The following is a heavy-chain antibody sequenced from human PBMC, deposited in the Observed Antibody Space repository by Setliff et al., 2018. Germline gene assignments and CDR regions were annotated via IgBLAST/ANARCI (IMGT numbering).Heavy chain of an antibody. CDR2: INAGNGHT. V-gene: IGHV1-3*01. D-gene: IGHD3-10*01. J-gene: IGHJ4*02. CDR3: VRVDMVLSNFDF. CDR1: GYTFTNYL. Sequence: ASVKVSCKASGYTFTNYLIHWVRQSPGQSPEWMGWINAGNGHTKFSQSFQGRLGISSDTSASTVYMDLHNLGSEDTAVYFCVRVDMVLSNFDFWGQGTLVTVSS.